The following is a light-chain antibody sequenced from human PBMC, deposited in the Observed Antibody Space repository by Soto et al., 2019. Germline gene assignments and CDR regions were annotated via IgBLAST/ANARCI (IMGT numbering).Light chain of an antibody. CDR2: DAS. CDR3: QQYENLPT. V-gene: IGKV1-33*01. CDR1: QNIWRL. J-gene: IGKJ5*01. Sequence: DIQMTQSPSSVSASVGDRVTITCRASQNIWRLLAWYQQKPGRAPKLLIYDASNLEAGVPSRFRGSGSGTDFTFTISRLQPEDIATYYCQQYENLPTFGQGTRLEIK.